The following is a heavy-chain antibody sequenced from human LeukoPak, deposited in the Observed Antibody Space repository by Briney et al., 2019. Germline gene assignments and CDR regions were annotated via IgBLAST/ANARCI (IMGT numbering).Heavy chain of an antibody. J-gene: IGHJ4*02. Sequence: PGRSLRLSCAASGFTFSSYGMHWVRQAPGKGLEWVAVISYDGSNKYYADSVKGRFTISRDNSKNTLYLQMNSLRAEDTAVYYCAKSYYDFWSGYHPPDYWGQGTLVTVSS. CDR1: GFTFSSYG. CDR2: ISYDGSNK. D-gene: IGHD3-3*01. V-gene: IGHV3-30*18. CDR3: AKSYYDFWSGYHPPDY.